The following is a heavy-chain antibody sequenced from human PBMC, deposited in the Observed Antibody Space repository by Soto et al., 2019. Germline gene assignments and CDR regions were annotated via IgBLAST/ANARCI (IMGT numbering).Heavy chain of an antibody. CDR3: ARAMYYHDSSGYPCDY. J-gene: IGHJ4*02. Sequence: QVQLVESGGGVVQPGRSLRLSCAASGFTFSSYAMHWVRQAPGKGLEWVAVISYDGSNKYYADSVKGRFTISRDNSKNTLYLQMNSLRAEDTAVYYCARAMYYHDSSGYPCDYWGQGTLVTVSS. D-gene: IGHD3-22*01. CDR2: ISYDGSNK. V-gene: IGHV3-30-3*01. CDR1: GFTFSSYA.